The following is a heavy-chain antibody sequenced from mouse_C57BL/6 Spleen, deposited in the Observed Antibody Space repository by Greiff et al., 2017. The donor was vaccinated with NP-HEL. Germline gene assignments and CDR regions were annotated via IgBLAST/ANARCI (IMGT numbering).Heavy chain of an antibody. CDR1: GYTFTSYG. CDR2: IYPRSGNT. V-gene: IGHV1-81*01. CDR3: AREGLEAY. Sequence: QVQLQQSGAELARPGASVKLSCKASGYTFTSYGISWVKQRTGQGLEWIGEIYPRSGNTYYNEKFKGKATLTADKSSSTAYMELRSLTSEDSAVYFCAREGLEAYWGQGTLVTVSA. J-gene: IGHJ3*01. D-gene: IGHD2-4*01.